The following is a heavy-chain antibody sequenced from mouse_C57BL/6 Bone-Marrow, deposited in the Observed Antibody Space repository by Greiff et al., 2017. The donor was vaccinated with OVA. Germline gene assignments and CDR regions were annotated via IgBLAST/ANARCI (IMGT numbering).Heavy chain of an antibody. CDR1: GFSLTTSGMG. Sequence: QVTLQVSGPGILQSSQTLSLTCPFSGFSLTTSGMGVSWTRQPSGKGLEWLAHIYWDDAKRYNPSLKSRLTISKDTSRNHVFLKITSVDAADTATYYCARRHYGSSPFDVWGTGTTVTVSS. D-gene: IGHD1-1*01. J-gene: IGHJ1*03. CDR2: IYWDDAK. V-gene: IGHV8-12*01. CDR3: ARRHYGSSPFDV.